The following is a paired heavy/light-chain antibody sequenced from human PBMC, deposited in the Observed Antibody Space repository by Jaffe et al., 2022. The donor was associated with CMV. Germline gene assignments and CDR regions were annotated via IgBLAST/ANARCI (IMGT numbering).Heavy chain of an antibody. D-gene: IGHD2-15*01. V-gene: IGHV1-69*01. CDR2: IIPIFGTA. Sequence: QVQLVQSGAEVKKPGSSVKVSCKASGGTFSSYAISWVRQAPGQGLEWMGGIIPIFGTANYAQKFQGRVTITADESTSTAYMELSSLRSEDTAVYYCASPDCSGGSCKGGAYYYYGMDVWGQGTTVTVSS. CDR3: ASPDCSGGSCKGGAYYYYGMDV. J-gene: IGHJ6*02. CDR1: GGTFSSYA.
Light chain of an antibody. CDR2: YDS. V-gene: IGLV3-21*04. Sequence: SYVLTQPPSVSVAPGKTARITCGGNNIGSKSVHWYQQKPGQAPVLVIYYDSDRPSGIPERFSGSNSGNTATLTISRVEAGDEADYYCQVWDSSSDHRGVFGGGTKLTVL. J-gene: IGLJ2*01. CDR3: QVWDSSSDHRGV. CDR1: NIGSKS.